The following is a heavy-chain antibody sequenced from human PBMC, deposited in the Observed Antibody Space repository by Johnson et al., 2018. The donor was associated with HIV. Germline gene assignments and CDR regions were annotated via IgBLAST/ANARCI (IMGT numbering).Heavy chain of an antibody. CDR3: ATTFCTSCYVGKFGTFDI. V-gene: IGHV3-7*01. CDR2: IKQDGSEK. CDR1: GFTFSSYW. Sequence: VQLVESGGGLVQPGGSLRLSCAASGFTFSSYWMSWVRQAPGKGLEWVANIKQDGSEKYYVDSVKGRFTISRDNAKNSLYLQMNSLRAEDTDVYYCATTFCTSCYVGKFGTFDIWGKGTMVTVSS. J-gene: IGHJ3*02. D-gene: IGHD2-2*01.